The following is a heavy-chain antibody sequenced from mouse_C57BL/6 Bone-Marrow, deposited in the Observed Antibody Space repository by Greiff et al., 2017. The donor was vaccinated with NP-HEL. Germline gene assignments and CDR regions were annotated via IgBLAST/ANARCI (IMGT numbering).Heavy chain of an antibody. J-gene: IGHJ3*01. CDR3: ARDPYYYGSSPFAY. V-gene: IGHV1-81*01. D-gene: IGHD1-1*01. CDR1: GYTFTSYG. CDR2: IYPRSGNT. Sequence: VKLMESGAELARPGASVKLSCKASGYTFTSYGISWVKQRTGQGLEWIGEIYPRSGNTYYNEKFKGKVTLTADKSSSTAYMELRSLTSEDSAVYFCARDPYYYGSSPFAYWGQGTLVTVSA.